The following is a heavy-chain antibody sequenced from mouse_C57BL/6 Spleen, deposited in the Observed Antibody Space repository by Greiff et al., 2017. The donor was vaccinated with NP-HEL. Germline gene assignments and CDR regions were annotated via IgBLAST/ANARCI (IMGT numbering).Heavy chain of an antibody. CDR2: IDPETGGT. Sequence: QVQLQQSGAELVRPGASVTLSCKASGYTFTDYEMHWVKQTPVHGLEWIGAIDPETGGTAYNQKFKGKAILTADKSSSTAYMELRSLTSEDSAVYYCTRKYYDYDGAWFAYWGQGTLVTVSA. V-gene: IGHV1-15*01. J-gene: IGHJ3*01. D-gene: IGHD2-4*01. CDR1: GYTFTDYE. CDR3: TRKYYDYDGAWFAY.